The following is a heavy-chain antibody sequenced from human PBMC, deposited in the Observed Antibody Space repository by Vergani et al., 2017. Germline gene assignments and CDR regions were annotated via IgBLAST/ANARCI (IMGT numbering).Heavy chain of an antibody. CDR3: ARTYSDGSPNWFDP. Sequence: QVQLQESGPGLVKPSETLSLTCTVSGGSISSYYWSWIRQPPGKGLEWIGYIYYSGSTNYNPSLKSRVTISVDTSKNQFSLKLSSVTAADTAVYYCARTYSDGSPNWFDPWGQGTLVTVSS. CDR1: GGSISSYY. V-gene: IGHV4-59*01. J-gene: IGHJ5*02. CDR2: IYYSGST. D-gene: IGHD5-18*01.